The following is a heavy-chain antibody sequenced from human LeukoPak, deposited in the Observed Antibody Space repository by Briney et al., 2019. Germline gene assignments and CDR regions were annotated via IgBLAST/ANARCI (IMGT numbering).Heavy chain of an antibody. CDR2: INPSGGST. D-gene: IGHD1-26*01. J-gene: IGHJ3*02. CDR1: GYTFTSYY. Sequence: GASVKVSCKASGYTFTSYYMHWVRQAPGQGLEWMGVINPSGGSTSYAQKFQGRVTMTRDTSTSTVYMELSSLRSEDTAVYYCARDSVVRGDAFDIWGQGTMVTVSS. CDR3: ARDSVVRGDAFDI. V-gene: IGHV1-46*01.